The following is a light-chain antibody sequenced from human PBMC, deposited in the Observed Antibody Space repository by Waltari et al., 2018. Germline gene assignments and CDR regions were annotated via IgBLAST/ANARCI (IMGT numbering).Light chain of an antibody. CDR1: SSDVGAYNY. CDR2: EVS. CDR3: SSYTRSSTRV. Sequence: QSALTQPASVSGSPGQSITISCTGTSSDVGAYNYVSWYQQHPGKAPKLMVYEVSLRPSGVSNRFSGSKSGSTASLTISGLQAEDEADYYCSSYTRSSTRVFGGGTKLTVL. V-gene: IGLV2-14*01. J-gene: IGLJ3*02.